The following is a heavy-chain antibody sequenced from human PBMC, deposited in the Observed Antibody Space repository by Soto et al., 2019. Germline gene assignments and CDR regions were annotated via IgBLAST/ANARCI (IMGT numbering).Heavy chain of an antibody. Sequence: ESGGGLVQPGGSLRLSCAASGFTFSSYAMHWVRQAPGKGLEYVSAISNNGGSTFYANSVKGRFTISRDNSKNTLYLQMGSLRPEDMAVYYCARDRCINSVCYAPSDFWGQGTLVTVSS. CDR1: GFTFSSYA. J-gene: IGHJ4*02. D-gene: IGHD2-8*01. V-gene: IGHV3-64*01. CDR3: ARDRCINSVCYAPSDF. CDR2: ISNNGGST.